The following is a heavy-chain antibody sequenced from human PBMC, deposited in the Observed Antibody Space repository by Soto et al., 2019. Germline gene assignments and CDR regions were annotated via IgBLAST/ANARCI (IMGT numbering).Heavy chain of an antibody. CDR1: GFSFSTTW. CDR3: ARDWVYTIDY. J-gene: IGHJ4*02. CDR2: INSDGSSI. Sequence: EVQLVESGGGLVQPGGSLRLSCAASGFSFSTTWMHWVRQAPGKGLVWVSRINSDGSSIIYADSVKGRFTISRDNAKNTVYLQMNSLRAEDTAVYYCARDWVYTIDYWGQGTLVTVS. V-gene: IGHV3-74*01. D-gene: IGHD2-8*01.